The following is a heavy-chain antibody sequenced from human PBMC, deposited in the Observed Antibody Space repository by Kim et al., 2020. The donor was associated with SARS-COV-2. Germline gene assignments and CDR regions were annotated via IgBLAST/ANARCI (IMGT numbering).Heavy chain of an antibody. CDR3: AKVGSPKGTLLYRENEYYYYGMDV. V-gene: IGHV3-23*01. D-gene: IGHD3-10*01. Sequence: GGSLRLSCAASGFTFSSYAMSWVRQAPGKGLEWVSAISGSGGSTYYADSVKGRFTISRDNSKNTLYLQMNSLRAEDTAVYYCAKVGSPKGTLLYRENEYYYYGMDVWGQGTTVTVSS. J-gene: IGHJ6*02. CDR2: ISGSGGST. CDR1: GFTFSSYA.